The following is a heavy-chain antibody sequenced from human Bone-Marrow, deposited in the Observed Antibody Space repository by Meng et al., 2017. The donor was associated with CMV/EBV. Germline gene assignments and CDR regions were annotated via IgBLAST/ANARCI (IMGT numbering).Heavy chain of an antibody. CDR3: AREPSSYYYYGMDV. V-gene: IGHV4-30-4*08. CDR1: GGSISSGDYY. Sequence: SETLSLTCTVSGGSISSGDYYWSWIRQPPGKGLEWIGYIYYSGSTYYNPSLKSRVTISVDTSKNQFSLKLSSVTAADTAVYYCAREPSSYYYYGMDVWGQATTVTFSS. J-gene: IGHJ6*02. CDR2: IYYSGST.